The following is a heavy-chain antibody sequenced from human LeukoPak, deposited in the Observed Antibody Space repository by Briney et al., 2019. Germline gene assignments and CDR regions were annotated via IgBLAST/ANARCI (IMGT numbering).Heavy chain of an antibody. CDR3: VRDLIAVAGKGY. J-gene: IGHJ4*02. Sequence: ASVKVSCKASGYTFTGYYMHWVRQAPGQGLEWMGWINPNSGGTNYAQKFQGRVTMTRDTSISTAYMELSRLRSDDTAVYYCVRDLIAVAGKGYWGQGTLVTVSS. V-gene: IGHV1-2*02. CDR2: INPNSGGT. CDR1: GYTFTGYY. D-gene: IGHD6-19*01.